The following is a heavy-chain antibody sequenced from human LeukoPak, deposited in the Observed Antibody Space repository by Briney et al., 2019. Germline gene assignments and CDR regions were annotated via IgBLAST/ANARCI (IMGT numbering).Heavy chain of an antibody. CDR3: PKAIGGYNYGGDD. J-gene: IGHJ4*02. D-gene: IGHD5-24*01. CDR1: GFTFSSYA. V-gene: IGHV3-23*01. CDR2: ISGSGGST. Sequence: PGGSLRLSCAASGFTFSSYAMSWVRQAPAKGLEWVSAISGSGGSTYYADSVKGRFTISRDNSKNTLYLQINSLRAEDNTVYYFPKAIGGYNYGGDDWGQRTLVTVSS.